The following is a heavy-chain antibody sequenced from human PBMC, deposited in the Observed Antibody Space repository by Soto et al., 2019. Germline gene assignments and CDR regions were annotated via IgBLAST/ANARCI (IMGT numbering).Heavy chain of an antibody. CDR3: ASPSTIAAEKYFQH. J-gene: IGHJ1*01. Sequence: GGSLRLSCAASGFTFSRYAMSWVRQAPGKGLEWVSYISSSGSTIYYADSVKGRFTISRDNAKNSLYLQMNSLRAEDTAVYYCASPSTIAAEKYFQHWGQGTLVTVSS. D-gene: IGHD6-13*01. CDR2: ISSSGSTI. CDR1: GFTFSRYA. V-gene: IGHV3-48*04.